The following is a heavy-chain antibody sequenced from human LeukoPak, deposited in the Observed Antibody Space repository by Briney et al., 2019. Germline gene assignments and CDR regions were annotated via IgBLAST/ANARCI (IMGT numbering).Heavy chain of an antibody. CDR1: GYSISSGYY. D-gene: IGHD3-3*01. CDR3: ARVGRITIFGVVTIPFDY. Sequence: SETLSLTCTVSGYSISSGYYWGWIRQPPGKGLEWIGNIYHRGTTYYNPSLKSRVTISVDTSKNQFSLKLSSVTAADTAVYYCARVGRITIFGVVTIPFDYWGQGTLVTVSS. CDR2: IYHRGTT. J-gene: IGHJ4*02. V-gene: IGHV4-38-2*02.